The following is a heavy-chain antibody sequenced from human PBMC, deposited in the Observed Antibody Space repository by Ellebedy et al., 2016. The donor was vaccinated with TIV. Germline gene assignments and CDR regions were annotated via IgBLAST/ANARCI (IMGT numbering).Heavy chain of an antibody. D-gene: IGHD1-14*01. Sequence: SETLSLXXTVSGGSISSYYWSWIRQPPGKGLEWIGYIYYSGSTYYNPSLKSRVTISVDTSKNQFSLKLSSVTAADTAVYYCARSPDRWRKADGWFDPWGQGTLVTVSS. CDR3: ARSPDRWRKADGWFDP. CDR1: GGSISSYY. J-gene: IGHJ5*02. CDR2: IYYSGST. V-gene: IGHV4-59*12.